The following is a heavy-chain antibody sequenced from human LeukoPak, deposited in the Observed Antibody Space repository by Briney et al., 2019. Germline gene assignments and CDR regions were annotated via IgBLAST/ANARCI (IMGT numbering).Heavy chain of an antibody. D-gene: IGHD3-10*01. CDR2: IVGGGGST. CDR3: ADYYGSGSWAFSGR. J-gene: IGHJ4*02. Sequence: QTGGSLRLSCAASGFTFSNYAMAWVRQAPGKGLEWVSAIVGGGGSTFYADSVEGRFTITRDNSKKTLYLQMRSLRAEDTAIYYCADYYGSGSWAFSGRWGQGTLVIVSS. CDR1: GFTFSNYA. V-gene: IGHV3-23*01.